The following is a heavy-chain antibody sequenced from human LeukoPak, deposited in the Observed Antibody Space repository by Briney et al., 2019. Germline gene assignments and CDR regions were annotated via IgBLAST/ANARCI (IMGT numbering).Heavy chain of an antibody. J-gene: IGHJ5*02. Sequence: SETLSLTCTVSGYSISSGYYWGWIRQPPGQGLEWIGYIYYSGTTNYNPSLKSRVTISGDTSKNQFSLKLSSVTAADTAVYYCARSTLGYCSGGSCSWFDPWGQGTLVTVSS. D-gene: IGHD2-15*01. CDR1: GYSISSGYY. CDR3: ARSTLGYCSGGSCSWFDP. V-gene: IGHV4-61*01. CDR2: IYYSGTT.